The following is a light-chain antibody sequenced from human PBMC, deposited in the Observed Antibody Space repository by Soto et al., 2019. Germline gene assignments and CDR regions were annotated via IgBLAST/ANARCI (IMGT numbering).Light chain of an antibody. J-gene: IGKJ3*01. Sequence: EIVLTQSPGTLSLSPGERVTLSCRASQSISGSYLAWYQQKRGQAPRLLVYGATTRATGIPDRFSGSGSGSDFTLIISRLEPEDFAAYFCQQYGVSPQSFGPGTKVDIK. CDR1: QSISGSY. CDR2: GAT. V-gene: IGKV3-20*01. CDR3: QQYGVSPQS.